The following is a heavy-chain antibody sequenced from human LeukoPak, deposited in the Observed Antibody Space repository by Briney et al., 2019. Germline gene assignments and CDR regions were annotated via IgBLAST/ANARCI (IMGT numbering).Heavy chain of an antibody. CDR3: ASTYGDFATNCFDP. Sequence: PSETLSLTCAVYGGSFSGYYWSWIRQPPGKGLEWIGEINHSGSTNYNPSLKSRVTISVDTSTNQFSLKLSSVTAADTAVYYCASTYGDFATNCFDPWGQGTLVTVSS. CDR1: GGSFSGYY. D-gene: IGHD4-17*01. CDR2: INHSGST. J-gene: IGHJ5*02. V-gene: IGHV4-34*01.